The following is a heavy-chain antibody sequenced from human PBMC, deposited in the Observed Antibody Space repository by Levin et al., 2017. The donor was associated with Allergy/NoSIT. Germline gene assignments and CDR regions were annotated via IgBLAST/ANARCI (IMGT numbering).Heavy chain of an antibody. J-gene: IGHJ4*02. CDR1: GFTFSSYG. CDR2: IWYDGSNK. Sequence: GGSLRLSCAASGFTFSSYGMHWVRQAPGKGLEWVAVIWYDGSNKYYADSVKGRFTISRDNSKNTLYLQMNSLRAEDTAVYYCASLRVRGGVDYWGQGTLVTVSS. D-gene: IGHD3-10*01. CDR3: ASLRVRGGVDY. V-gene: IGHV3-33*01.